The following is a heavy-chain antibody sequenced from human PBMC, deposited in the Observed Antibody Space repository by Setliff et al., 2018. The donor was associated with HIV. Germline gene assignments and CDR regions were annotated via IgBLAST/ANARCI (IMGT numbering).Heavy chain of an antibody. V-gene: IGHV4-4*09. CDR2: IYISGTT. J-gene: IGHJ3*02. CDR3: AREHCSGGSCNGFDI. D-gene: IGHD2-15*01. CDR1: GGSISTPY. Sequence: SETLSLTCTVSGGSISTPYWNWIRQPTGKGLEWIAYIYISGTTKYNPSLKSRVTISLDTSRNQFSLKLGSVTAADTAMYYCAREHCSGGSCNGFDIWGQGTMVTV.